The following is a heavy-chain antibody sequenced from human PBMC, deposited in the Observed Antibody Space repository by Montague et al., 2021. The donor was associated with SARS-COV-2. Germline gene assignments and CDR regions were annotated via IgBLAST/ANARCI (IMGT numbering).Heavy chain of an antibody. CDR3: ARGGHYNYVALHF. V-gene: IGHV3-74*01. D-gene: IGHD3-10*02. CDR2: LDSVGTDT. J-gene: IGHJ3*01. CDR1: GFTFSSYW. Sequence: SLRLSCAASGFTFSSYWLYWVRQRPGKGLVWVSRLDSVGTDTNYADSVKGRFTMSRDNSKTRVYLQMNRLRVEDTAVYYCARGGHYNYVALHFWGQGTMVTVSS.